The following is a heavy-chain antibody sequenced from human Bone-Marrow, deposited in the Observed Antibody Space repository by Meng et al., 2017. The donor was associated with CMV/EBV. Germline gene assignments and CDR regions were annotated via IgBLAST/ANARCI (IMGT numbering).Heavy chain of an antibody. V-gene: IGHV1-46*01. J-gene: IGHJ4*02. Sequence: ASVQVSCKASGYTFTYYYMHWVRQAPGQGFEWMGIINPSGGSTSYAQEFQGRVTMTRDTSTSTVYMELSSLRSEDTAVYYCARAPGVVPAPWDYWGQGTLVTVAS. CDR3: ARAPGVVPAPWDY. CDR1: GYTFTYYY. CDR2: INPSGGST. D-gene: IGHD2-2*01.